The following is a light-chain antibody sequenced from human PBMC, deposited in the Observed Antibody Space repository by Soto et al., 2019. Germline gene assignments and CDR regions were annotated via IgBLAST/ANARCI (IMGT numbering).Light chain of an antibody. Sequence: QSVLTQPPSVSEAPRQRVTISCSGSTSNVGNNAVSWYKQLPGEAPKLLIYFDDLLPSGVSARFSASKSGTSASLVISGLQSEDEADYYCAAWDDSLEGVVVGGGTKLTVL. V-gene: IGLV1-36*01. CDR3: AAWDDSLEGVV. CDR2: FDD. CDR1: TSNVGNNA. J-gene: IGLJ2*01.